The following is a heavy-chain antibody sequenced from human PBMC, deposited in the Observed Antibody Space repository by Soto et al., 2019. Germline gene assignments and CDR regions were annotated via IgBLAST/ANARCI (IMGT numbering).Heavy chain of an antibody. CDR2: ISFDGSNK. V-gene: IGHV3-30-3*01. CDR1: GFNFGSYA. D-gene: IGHD5-18*01. Sequence: PGGSLRLSCEASGFNFGSYAMHWVRQTPGKGLEWVAVISFDGSNKFYAESVKGRITISRDNSKNTLFLQMNSLRPEDTAVYYCARDMGHSYSTGYGLQVWGQGNTV. CDR3: ARDMGHSYSTGYGLQV. J-gene: IGHJ6*01.